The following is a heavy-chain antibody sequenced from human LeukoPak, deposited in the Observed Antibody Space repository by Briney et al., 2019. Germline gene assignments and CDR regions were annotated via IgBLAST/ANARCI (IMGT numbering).Heavy chain of an antibody. D-gene: IGHD4-17*01. Sequence: SETLSLTCTVSGGSISSGGYYWSWIRQPPGKGLEWIGEINHSGSTNYNPSLKSRVTISVDTSKNQFSLKLSSVTAADTAVYYCAREHPVTTYYYYYYGMDVWGQGTTVTVSS. J-gene: IGHJ6*02. V-gene: IGHV4-39*07. CDR3: AREHPVTTYYYYYYGMDV. CDR2: INHSGST. CDR1: GGSISSGGYY.